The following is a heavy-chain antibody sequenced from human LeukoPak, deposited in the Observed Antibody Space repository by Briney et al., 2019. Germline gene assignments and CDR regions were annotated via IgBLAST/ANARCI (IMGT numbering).Heavy chain of an antibody. V-gene: IGHV3-74*01. CDR2: INNEGSGT. CDR1: GFTFSTYW. Sequence: GGSLRLSCAASGFTFSTYWMHWVRQAPGKGLVWVSRINNEGSGTGYADSVKGRFTISRDNAKNTLFLQMNSLRAEDTAAYYCARGRYYAMDVWGQGTTVTVSS. J-gene: IGHJ6*02. CDR3: ARGRYYAMDV.